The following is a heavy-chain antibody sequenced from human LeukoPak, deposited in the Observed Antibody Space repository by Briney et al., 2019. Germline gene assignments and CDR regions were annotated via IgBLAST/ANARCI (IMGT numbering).Heavy chain of an antibody. Sequence: PSETPSLTCTVSGDSINSGGHFRSWIRQHPGKGLEWIGYINYSGSTYYNPSLKSRVTISVDTSQNQFSLKLSSVTAADTAMYYCARDEAIFGAGYYYGMDVWGQGTTVTVSS. CDR3: ARDEAIFGAGYYYGMDV. J-gene: IGHJ6*02. D-gene: IGHD3-3*01. V-gene: IGHV4-31*03. CDR1: GDSINSGGHF. CDR2: INYSGST.